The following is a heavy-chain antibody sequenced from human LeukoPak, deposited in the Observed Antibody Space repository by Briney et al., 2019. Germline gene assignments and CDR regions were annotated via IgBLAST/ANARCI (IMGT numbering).Heavy chain of an antibody. Sequence: GGSLRLSCAASGFXFSSYEMNWVRQAPGKGLEWVANIKQDGSEKNYVDSVEGRFTISRDNTKNCLYLEMNSLRAEDTAVYYCARTSGGWGFDFWGQGALVTVSS. CDR1: GFXFSSYE. V-gene: IGHV3-7*05. J-gene: IGHJ4*02. CDR2: IKQDGSEK. D-gene: IGHD2-15*01. CDR3: ARTSGGWGFDF.